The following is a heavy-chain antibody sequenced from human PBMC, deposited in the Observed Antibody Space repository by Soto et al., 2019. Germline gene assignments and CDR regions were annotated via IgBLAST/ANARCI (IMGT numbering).Heavy chain of an antibody. CDR2: ISYDGRNK. J-gene: IGHJ3*02. CDR3: AKDLGHGGRGAFDI. V-gene: IGHV3-30*18. Sequence: QVQLVESGGGVVQPGRSLRLSCAASGFTFSSYGMHWVRQAPGKGLEWVALISYDGRNKYYADSVKGRFTISRDNSKNTLYLQMNSLRTEDTAVYYCAKDLGHGGRGAFDIWGQGTMVTVSS. CDR1: GFTFSSYG. D-gene: IGHD7-27*01.